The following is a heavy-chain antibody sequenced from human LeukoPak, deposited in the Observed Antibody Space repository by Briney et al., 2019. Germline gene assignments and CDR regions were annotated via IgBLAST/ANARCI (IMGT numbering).Heavy chain of an antibody. CDR3: ARGLGFDWLSIEGY. CDR1: GFTFSSYS. CDR2: ISSSSSYI. Sequence: GGSLRLSCAASGFTFSSYSMNWVRQAPGKGLEWVSSISSSSSYIYYADSVKGRFTISRDNAKNSLYLQMNSLRAEDTAVYYCARGLGFDWLSIEGYWGQGTLVTVSA. V-gene: IGHV3-21*01. J-gene: IGHJ4*02. D-gene: IGHD3-9*01.